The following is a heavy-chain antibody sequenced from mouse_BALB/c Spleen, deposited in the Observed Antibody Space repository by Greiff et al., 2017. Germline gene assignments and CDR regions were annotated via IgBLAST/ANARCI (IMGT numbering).Heavy chain of an antibody. CDR3: ARNNYGSSYWYFDV. D-gene: IGHD1-1*01. CDR2: IYPGDGDT. CDR1: GYAFSSSW. V-gene: IGHV1-82*01. Sequence: VQLQQSGPELVKPGASVKISCKASGYAFSSSWMNWVKQRPGQGLEWIGRIYPGDGDTNYNGKFKGKATLTADKSSSTAYMQLSSLTSVDSAVYFCARNNYGSSYWYFDVWGAGTTVTVSS. J-gene: IGHJ1*01.